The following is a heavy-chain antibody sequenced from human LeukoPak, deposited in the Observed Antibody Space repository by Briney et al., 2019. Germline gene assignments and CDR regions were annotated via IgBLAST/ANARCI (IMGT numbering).Heavy chain of an antibody. CDR2: ISYDGSNK. CDR3: ASESGPYSSSWIDY. J-gene: IGHJ4*02. D-gene: IGHD6-13*01. V-gene: IGHV3-30*04. CDR1: GFTFSSYA. Sequence: GGSLRLSCAASGFTFSSYAMHWVRQAPGKGLEWVAVISYDGSNKYYADSVKGRFTISRDNSKNTLYLQMNSLRAEDTAVYYCASESGPYSSSWIDYWGQGSLVTVSS.